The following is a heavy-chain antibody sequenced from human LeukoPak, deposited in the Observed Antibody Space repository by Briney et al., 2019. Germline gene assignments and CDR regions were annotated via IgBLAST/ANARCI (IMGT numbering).Heavy chain of an antibody. Sequence: GRSQRLSCAASGFTLDDYAMHWVRQAPGKGLEWVSGISWNSGSIGYADSVKGRFTISRDNAKNSLYLQMNSLRAEDTALYYCAKAALGGDYGGMDVWGQGTTVTVSS. CDR3: AKAALGGDYGGMDV. D-gene: IGHD4-17*01. V-gene: IGHV3-9*01. CDR2: ISWNSGSI. J-gene: IGHJ6*02. CDR1: GFTLDDYA.